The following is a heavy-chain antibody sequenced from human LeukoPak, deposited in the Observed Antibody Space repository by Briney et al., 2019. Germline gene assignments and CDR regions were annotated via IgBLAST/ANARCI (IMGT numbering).Heavy chain of an antibody. CDR3: ARLPGGDSSSVVAFDI. V-gene: IGHV4-4*07. CDR2: IHTSGTT. D-gene: IGHD2-21*02. J-gene: IGHJ3*02. CDR1: GGSISTYY. Sequence: SETLSLICAVSGGSISTYYWSWIRQPAGKGLEWIGRIHTSGTTNYNPSLKSRVTMSVDTSEKQLSLNLRSVTAADTAVYYCARLPGGDSSSVVAFDIWGQGTMVTVSS.